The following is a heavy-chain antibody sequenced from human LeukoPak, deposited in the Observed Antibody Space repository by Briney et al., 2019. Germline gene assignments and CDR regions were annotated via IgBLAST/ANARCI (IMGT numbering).Heavy chain of an antibody. V-gene: IGHV4-30-4*01. CDR3: ARLTYYYGSGSSTFDY. CDR1: GGSISSGDYY. D-gene: IGHD3-10*01. Sequence: SETLSLTCTVSGGSISSGDYYWSWIRQPPGKGLEWIGYIYYSGSTYYNPSPKSRVTISVDTSKNQFSLKLSSVTAADTAVYYCARLTYYYGSGSSTFDYWGQGTLVTVSS. J-gene: IGHJ4*02. CDR2: IYYSGST.